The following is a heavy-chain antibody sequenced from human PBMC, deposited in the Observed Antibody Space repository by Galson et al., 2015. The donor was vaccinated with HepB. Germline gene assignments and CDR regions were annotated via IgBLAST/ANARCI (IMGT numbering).Heavy chain of an antibody. CDR3: ARDPESLGITMVRGALDY. V-gene: IGHV3-21*01. Sequence: SLRLSCAASGFTFSSYSMNWVRQAPGKGLEWVSSISSSTTYIYYADSLKGRFTISRDNAKNSLHLQMNSLRVEDTAVYYCARDPESLGITMVRGALDYWGQGTLVTVSS. CDR2: ISSSTTYI. CDR1: GFTFSSYS. J-gene: IGHJ4*02. D-gene: IGHD3-10*01.